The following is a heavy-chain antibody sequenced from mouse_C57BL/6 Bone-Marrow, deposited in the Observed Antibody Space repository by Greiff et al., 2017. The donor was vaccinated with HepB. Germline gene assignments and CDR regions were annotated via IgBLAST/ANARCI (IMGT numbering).Heavy chain of an antibody. V-gene: IGHV5-2*01. CDR2: INSDGGST. J-gene: IGHJ1*03. Sequence: EVKVVESGGGLVQPGESLKLSCESNEYEFPSHDMSWVRKTPEKRLELVAAINSDGGSTYYPDTMERRFIISRDNTKKTLYLQMSSLRSEDTALYYCARLTVVYDGSYWYFDVWGTGTTVTVSS. CDR1: EYEFPSHD. CDR3: ARLTVVYDGSYWYFDV. D-gene: IGHD2-3*01.